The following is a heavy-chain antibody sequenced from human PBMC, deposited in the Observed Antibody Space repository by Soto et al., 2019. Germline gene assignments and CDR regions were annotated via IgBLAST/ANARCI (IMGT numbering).Heavy chain of an antibody. CDR1: GGSINGYY. J-gene: IGHJ4*01. Sequence: QVQLQESGPGLVKPSETLSLTCTVSGGSINGYYWTWLRQSPTHGLEWIGYFHFSGSTKYNPSLESRLTISADTSKNQISLTRSSVTAADTAVDYCARASGYSYGYDDFFDNWGQGTLANVSS. CDR3: ARASGYSYGYDDFFDN. V-gene: IGHV4-59*01. CDR2: FHFSGST. D-gene: IGHD5-18*01.